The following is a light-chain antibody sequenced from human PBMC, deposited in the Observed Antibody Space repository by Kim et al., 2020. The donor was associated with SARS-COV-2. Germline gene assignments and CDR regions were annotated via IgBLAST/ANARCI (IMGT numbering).Light chain of an antibody. CDR1: QSVSSNY. V-gene: IGKV3-20*01. Sequence: LSPGDSATLSCRASQSVSSNYLAWYQQKPGQAPRLLIYGASSRPTGIPDRFSGSGSGTDFTLTISRLEPEDFVVYYCQQYGTSPYSFGQGTKLEI. CDR2: GAS. CDR3: QQYGTSPYS. J-gene: IGKJ2*03.